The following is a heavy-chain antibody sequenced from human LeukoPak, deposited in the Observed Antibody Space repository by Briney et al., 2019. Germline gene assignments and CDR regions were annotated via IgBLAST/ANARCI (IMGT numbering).Heavy chain of an antibody. CDR3: ARNHHRIAVAGGFDY. Sequence: SETLSLTCAVYGGSFSGYYWSWIRQPPGKGLEWIGEINHSGSTNYNPSLKSRVTISVDTSKNQFSPKLSSVTAADTAVYYCARNHHRIAVAGGFDYWGQGTLVTVSS. V-gene: IGHV4-34*01. J-gene: IGHJ4*02. CDR1: GGSFSGYY. CDR2: INHSGST. D-gene: IGHD6-19*01.